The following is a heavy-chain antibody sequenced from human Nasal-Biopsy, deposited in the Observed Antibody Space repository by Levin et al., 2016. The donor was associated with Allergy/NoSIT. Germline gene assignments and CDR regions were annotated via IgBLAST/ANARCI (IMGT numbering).Heavy chain of an antibody. CDR2: ISAGGSST. J-gene: IGHJ2*01. V-gene: IGHV3-23*01. D-gene: IGHD2-15*01. Sequence: GESLKISCAASGFTFRTYDMTWVRQAPGKGLEWVSSISAGGSSTYADSVKGRFTLSRDNSKNTLHLQMNSLRAEDTAVYFCATGVRYCTGDSCPRYWYFDLWGRGTLVTVSS. CDR3: ATGVRYCTGDSCPRYWYFDL. CDR1: GFTFRTYD.